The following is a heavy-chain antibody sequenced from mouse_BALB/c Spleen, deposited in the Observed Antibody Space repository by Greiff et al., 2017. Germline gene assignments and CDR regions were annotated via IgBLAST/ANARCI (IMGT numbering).Heavy chain of an antibody. D-gene: IGHD1-1*01. V-gene: IGHV14-3*02. J-gene: IGHJ4*01. CDR2: IDPANGNT. CDR1: GFNIKDTY. Sequence: EVQRVESGAELVKPGASVKLSCTASGFNIKDTYMHWVKQRPEQGLEWIGRIDPANGNTKYDPKFQGKATITADTSSNTAYLQLSSLTSEDTAVYYCAKSGSSYYAMDYWGQGTSVTVSS. CDR3: AKSGSSYYAMDY.